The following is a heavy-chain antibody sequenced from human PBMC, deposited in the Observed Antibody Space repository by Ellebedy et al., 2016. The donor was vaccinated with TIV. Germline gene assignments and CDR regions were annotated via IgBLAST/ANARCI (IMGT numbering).Heavy chain of an antibody. J-gene: IGHJ5*02. V-gene: IGHV3-74*01. D-gene: IGHD3-3*01. CDR1: NFTFSVYW. CDR3: ARDGQGEITIFGVVINTEAHNWFDP. CDR2: INSDGSST. Sequence: PGGSLRLSCAASNFTFSVYWMHWVRQVPGKGLVWVSRINSDGSSTSYSDSVKGRFTISRDNAKNTLSLQMNSLRAEDTAVYYCARDGQGEITIFGVVINTEAHNWFDPWGQGTLVTVSS.